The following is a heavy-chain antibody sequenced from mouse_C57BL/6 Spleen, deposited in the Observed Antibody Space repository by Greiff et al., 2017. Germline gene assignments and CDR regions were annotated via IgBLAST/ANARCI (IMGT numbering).Heavy chain of an antibody. Sequence: EVHLVESGGGLVQPGGSLSLSCAASGFTFTDYYMSWVRQPPGKALEWLGFIRNKANGYTTEYSASVKGRFTISRDNSQSILYLQMNALRAEDSATYYCARYPYYYGSSPWYFDVWGTGTTVTVSS. D-gene: IGHD1-1*01. CDR2: IRNKANGYTT. J-gene: IGHJ1*03. CDR1: GFTFTDYY. V-gene: IGHV7-3*01. CDR3: ARYPYYYGSSPWYFDV.